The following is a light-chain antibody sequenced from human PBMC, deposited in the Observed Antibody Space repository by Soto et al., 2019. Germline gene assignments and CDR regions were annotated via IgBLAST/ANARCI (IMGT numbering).Light chain of an antibody. CDR2: DAS. J-gene: IGKJ1*01. CDR3: QQYNSYWT. V-gene: IGKV1-5*01. CDR1: QSISSW. Sequence: DIQITQSPSTLSASVGYRVTITCRASQSISSWLAWYQQKPGKAPKLLIYDASSLESGVPSRFSGSGSGTEFTLTISSLRPDDFATYYCQQYNSYWTFGQGTKVDIK.